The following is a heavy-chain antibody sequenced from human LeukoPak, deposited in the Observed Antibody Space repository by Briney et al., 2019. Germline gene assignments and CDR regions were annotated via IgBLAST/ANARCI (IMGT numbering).Heavy chain of an antibody. J-gene: IGHJ4*02. V-gene: IGHV1-18*01. CDR1: GYTFTSYG. CDR2: ISGYNGNT. Sequence: ASVKVSCKASGYTFTSYGVSWVRQAPGQGLEWMGWISGYNGNTNYAQKLQGRVTLTTDTSTSTAYVELRSLRSDGTAVYYCARDKAVAGTRYFDYWGQGTLVTVSS. D-gene: IGHD6-19*01. CDR3: ARDKAVAGTRYFDY.